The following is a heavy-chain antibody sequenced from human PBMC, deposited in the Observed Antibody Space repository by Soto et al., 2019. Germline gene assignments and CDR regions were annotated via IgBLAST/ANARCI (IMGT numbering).Heavy chain of an antibody. CDR1: GGSFXGYX. CDR2: INHSGST. Sequence: QVQLQQWGAGLLKPSETLSLTCAVYGGSFXGYXWXXIRQXPGKGLEWIGEINHSGSTNYNPSLKSRVTISVDTSKNQFSLKLSSVTAADTAVYYCARGQTXXLXXXXXXXXYYXMDVWGQGTTVTVSS. CDR3: ARGQTXXLXXXXXXXXYYXMDV. V-gene: IGHV4-34*01. J-gene: IGHJ6*02.